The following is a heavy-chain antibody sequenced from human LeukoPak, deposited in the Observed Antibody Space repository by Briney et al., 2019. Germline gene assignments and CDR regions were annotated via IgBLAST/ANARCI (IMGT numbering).Heavy chain of an antibody. D-gene: IGHD3-3*01. V-gene: IGHV5-51*01. Sequence: GESLKISCKGSGYSFTSYWIGWVRQMPGKGLEWMGIIYPGDSDTRYSPSFQGQVTISADKSISTAYLQWSSLKASDTAMYYCASHTKRYYYGMGVWGQGTTVTVSS. CDR1: GYSFTSYW. CDR3: ASHTKRYYYGMGV. CDR2: IYPGDSDT. J-gene: IGHJ6*02.